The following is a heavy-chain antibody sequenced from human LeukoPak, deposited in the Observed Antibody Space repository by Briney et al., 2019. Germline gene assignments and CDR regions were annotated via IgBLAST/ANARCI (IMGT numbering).Heavy chain of an antibody. D-gene: IGHD3-10*01. CDR3: ARDGEFYYGSGPYYFDY. Sequence: ASVKVSCKASGYTFTGYYMHWVRQAPGQGLEWMGWMNPNSGGTNYAQKFQGRVTMTRDTSISTAYMELSRLRSDDTAVYYCARDGEFYYGSGPYYFDYWGQGTLVTVSS. CDR1: GYTFTGYY. J-gene: IGHJ4*02. CDR2: MNPNSGGT. V-gene: IGHV1-2*02.